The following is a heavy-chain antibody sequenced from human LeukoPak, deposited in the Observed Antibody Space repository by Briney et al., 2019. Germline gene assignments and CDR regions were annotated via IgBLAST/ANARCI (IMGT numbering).Heavy chain of an antibody. CDR3: ARVYSSSWTPADYFDY. D-gene: IGHD6-13*01. V-gene: IGHV1-18*01. Sequence: ASVKVSCKASGYTFTSYGISWVRQAPGQGLEWMGRISAYNGNTNYAQKLQGRVTMTTDTSTSTAYMELRSLRSDDTAVYYCARVYSSSWTPADYFDYWGQGTLVTVSS. J-gene: IGHJ4*02. CDR1: GYTFTSYG. CDR2: ISAYNGNT.